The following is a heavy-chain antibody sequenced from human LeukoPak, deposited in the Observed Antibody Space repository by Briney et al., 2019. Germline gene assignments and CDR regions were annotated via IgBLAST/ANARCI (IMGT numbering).Heavy chain of an antibody. CDR3: AREGIVRTYDQ. V-gene: IGHV4-59*12. J-gene: IGHJ4*02. Sequence: SETLSLTCTVSGDSISSYYWYCFRQPPGKELEWIACIYYSGVTHYNPSLKSRVTISLDTSKSQFSLRLSSVTAADTAVYYCAREGIVRTYDQWGQGTLVTVSP. D-gene: IGHD2/OR15-2a*01. CDR2: IYYSGVT. CDR1: GDSISSYY.